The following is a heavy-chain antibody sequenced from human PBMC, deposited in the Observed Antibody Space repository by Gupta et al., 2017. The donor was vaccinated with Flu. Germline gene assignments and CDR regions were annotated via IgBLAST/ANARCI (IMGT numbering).Heavy chain of an antibody. D-gene: IGHD1-20*01. CDR1: GFTSNSAW. J-gene: IGHJ5*02. Sequence: QLVESGGGLVKPGGSLRLACEAFGFTSNSAWMSWVRQVPGKGLEWVGRIKGDADVGITDYAAPVKSRFIISRDDSKSTLYLQMVRLRIEDTAVYYCTPDITGIAALSWGQGTQGTVSS. CDR3: TPDITGIAALS. V-gene: IGHV3-15*01. CDR2: IKGDADVGIT.